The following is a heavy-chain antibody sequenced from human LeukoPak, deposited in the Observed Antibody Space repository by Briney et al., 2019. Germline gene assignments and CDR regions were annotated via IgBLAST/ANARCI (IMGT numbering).Heavy chain of an antibody. CDR1: GGSVNSGSYY. V-gene: IGHV4-61*01. J-gene: IGHJ4*02. CDR2: IYYSGST. D-gene: IGHD1-26*01. Sequence: PSETLSLTCSVSGGSVNSGSYYWSWIRQPPGKGLEWMGYIYYSGSTNYNSSLESRVTISLDKSKNQFSLKVNSVTAAETAVYYCARMEAWVGYTTGPRGFDYWGQGTLVTVTS. CDR3: ARMEAWVGYTTGPRGFDY.